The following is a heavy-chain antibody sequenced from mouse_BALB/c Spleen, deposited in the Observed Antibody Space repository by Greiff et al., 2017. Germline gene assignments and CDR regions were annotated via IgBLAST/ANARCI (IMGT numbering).Heavy chain of an antibody. CDR2: INSNGGST. CDR1: GFTFSSYY. J-gene: IGHJ2*01. Sequence: DVKLVESGGGLVKLGGSLKLSCAASGFTFSSYYMSWVRQTPEKRLELVASINSNGGSTYYPDTVKGRFTISRDNAKNTLYLQMSSLKSEDTALYYCARRYYGSNYFDYWGQGTTLTVSS. D-gene: IGHD1-1*01. CDR3: ARRYYGSNYFDY. V-gene: IGHV5-6-2*01.